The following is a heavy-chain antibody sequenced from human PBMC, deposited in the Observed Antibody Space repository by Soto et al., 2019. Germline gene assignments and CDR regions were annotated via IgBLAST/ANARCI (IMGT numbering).Heavy chain of an antibody. D-gene: IGHD1-7*01. CDR3: GREGGETWDYEAS. V-gene: IGHV4-39*07. CDR2: INYSGST. Sequence: PSETLSLTCTVSGASISSSSYLCAWIRQAPGKGLEWIGNINYSGSTYYNPTLKSRVTVSVDTSRNQLFLTLRSVSAADSAVYHCGREGGETWDYEASWGQGTPVTVSS. CDR1: GASISSSSYL. J-gene: IGHJ5*02.